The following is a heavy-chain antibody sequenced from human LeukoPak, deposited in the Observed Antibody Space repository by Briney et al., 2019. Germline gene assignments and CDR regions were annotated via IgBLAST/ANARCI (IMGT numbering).Heavy chain of an antibody. CDR1: GFAFADYA. D-gene: IGHD3-3*02. CDR3: ARDRLGPSFSVSHFDY. CDR2: IHADGGRT. J-gene: IGHJ4*02. Sequence: GGSLRLSCAASGFAFADYAMHWVRQIPGKGLECVAHIHADGGRTFYADSVKGRFTVFRDNAKNSLYLRMDSLRAEDTALYYCARDRLGPSFSVSHFDYWGQGTLVTVSS. V-gene: IGHV3-20*04.